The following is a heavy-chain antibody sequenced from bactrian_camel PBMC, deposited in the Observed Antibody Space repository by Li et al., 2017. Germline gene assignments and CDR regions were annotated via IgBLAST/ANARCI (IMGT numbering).Heavy chain of an antibody. D-gene: IGHD2*01. Sequence: HVQLVESGGGLVQPGGSLRLSCAASGFTFASYEMTWFRQTPGKEREGVAAVYTSGERTYYADSVKGRFTMSRDSAKSTLYLQMNSLKSEDTALYYCATCNGGRACGRNGMDYWGKGTQVTVS. V-gene: IGHV3S1*01. CDR2: VYTSGERT. CDR1: GFTFASYE. J-gene: IGHJ7*01.